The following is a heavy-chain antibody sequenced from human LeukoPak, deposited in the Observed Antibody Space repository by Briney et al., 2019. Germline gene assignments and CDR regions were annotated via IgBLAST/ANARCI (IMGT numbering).Heavy chain of an antibody. CDR3: ARGDGSARLGSPYYYYGMDV. J-gene: IGHJ6*02. CDR1: GFTFSSYS. D-gene: IGHD6-6*01. V-gene: IGHV3-21*01. CDR2: ISSSSSYI. Sequence: GGSLRLSCAASGFTFSSYSMNWVRQAPGEGLEWVSSISSSSSYIYYADSVKGRFTISRDNAKNSLYLQMNSLRAEDTAVYYCARGDGSARLGSPYYYYGMDVWGQGTTVTVSS.